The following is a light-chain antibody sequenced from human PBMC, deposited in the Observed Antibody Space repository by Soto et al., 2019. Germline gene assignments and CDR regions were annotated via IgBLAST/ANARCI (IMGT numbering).Light chain of an antibody. Sequence: QSALTQPGSVSGSPGQSITISCTGTSGDIGSYNRVSWYQQHPGKAPKLIIYEVTDRPSGVSNRFSGSKSGNTASLTISGLQAQDEAEYYCSSYPNINTRACVFGTGTKLTVL. J-gene: IGLJ1*01. V-gene: IGLV2-14*01. CDR2: EVT. CDR3: SSYPNINTRACV. CDR1: SGDIGSYNR.